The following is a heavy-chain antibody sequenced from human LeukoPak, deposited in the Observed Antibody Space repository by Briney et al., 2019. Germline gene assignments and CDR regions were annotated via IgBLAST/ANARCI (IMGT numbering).Heavy chain of an antibody. CDR1: GDSINSLDL. CDR2: MYLSGTT. V-gene: IGHV4-4*02. CDR3: AGLVGRYSSGLYYYCFDY. Sequence: SGTLSLTSTVSGDSINSLDLWSWVRQPPGKGLEWIGEMYLSGTTHSNPSVKSRVTISIDKSKNQFFLNLSSVTAADTAVYYCAGLVGRYSSGLYYYCFDYWGQGTLVTVSS. D-gene: IGHD3-22*01. J-gene: IGHJ4*02.